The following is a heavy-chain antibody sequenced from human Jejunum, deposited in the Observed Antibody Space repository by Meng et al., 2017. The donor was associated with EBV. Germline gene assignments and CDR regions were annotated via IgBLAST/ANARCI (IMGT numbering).Heavy chain of an antibody. CDR2: IKSKTDGETT. CDR3: SGDIRSEWGFNY. CDR1: GFSFVTAW. D-gene: IGHD1-26*01. V-gene: IGHV3-15*01. Sequence: HLVESGGGLVEPGGGLTLSCAASGFSFVTAWLSWVRQAPGKGLEWVGRIKSKTDGETTDYAAPIKGRFTISRDDSKNILYLQMNSLQKEDTAMYYCSGDIRSEWGFNYWGQGSLVTVSS. J-gene: IGHJ4*02.